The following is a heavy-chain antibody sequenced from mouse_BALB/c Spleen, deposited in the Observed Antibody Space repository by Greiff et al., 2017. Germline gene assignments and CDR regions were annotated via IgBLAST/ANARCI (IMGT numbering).Heavy chain of an antibody. CDR1: GFNIKDYY. V-gene: IGHV14-4*02. J-gene: IGHJ2*01. D-gene: IGHD1-1*01. CDR3: KVTTVVAGDY. Sequence: VQLQQSGAELVRSGASVKLSCTASGFNIKDYYMHWVKQRPEQGLEWIGWIDPENGDTEYAPKFQGKATMTADTSSNTAYLQLSSLTSEATAVYYCKVTTVVAGDYWGQGTTLTVSS. CDR2: IDPENGDT.